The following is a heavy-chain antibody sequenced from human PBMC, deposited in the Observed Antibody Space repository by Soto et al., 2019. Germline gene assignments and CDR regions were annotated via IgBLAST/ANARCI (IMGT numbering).Heavy chain of an antibody. Sequence: QVQLVQSGAEVRKPGSSVKVSCKASGDTFSSYAISWVRQAPGQGLEWMGGIVPFIGTTNYAQNFQGRVTITADKSTSTTYMELTSLRSEDTAVYSCARGGFSSSWRFDYWGQGALVTVSS. D-gene: IGHD6-13*01. CDR3: ARGGFSSSWRFDY. CDR2: IVPFIGTT. CDR1: GDTFSSYA. J-gene: IGHJ4*02. V-gene: IGHV1-69*06.